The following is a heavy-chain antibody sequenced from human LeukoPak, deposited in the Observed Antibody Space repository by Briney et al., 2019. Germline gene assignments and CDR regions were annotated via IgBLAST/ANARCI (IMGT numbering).Heavy chain of an antibody. V-gene: IGHV3-30*02. CDR3: AKEKYYYDSSGSDY. J-gene: IGHJ4*02. CDR2: IRFDGSNK. CDR1: EFTFSNFG. D-gene: IGHD3-22*01. Sequence: QPGGSLRLSCAASEFTFSNFGMHWVRQAPGKGLEWVAFIRFDGSNKCYADSVKGRFTISRDNSMNTLYLQMNSLRAEDTAVYYCAKEKYYYDSSGSDYWGQGTLVTVSS.